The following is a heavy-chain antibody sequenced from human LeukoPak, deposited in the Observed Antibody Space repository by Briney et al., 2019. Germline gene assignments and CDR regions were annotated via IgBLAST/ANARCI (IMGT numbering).Heavy chain of an antibody. J-gene: IGHJ4*02. Sequence: GASVKVSCKASGYTFTSYYMHWVRQAPGQGLEWMGIINPSGGSTSYAQKFQGRVTMTRDTSTSTVYMELSSLRYEDTAVYYCARDQFALEYYYDSSGSFDYWGQGTLVTVSS. CDR3: ARDQFALEYYYDSSGSFDY. V-gene: IGHV1-46*01. CDR1: GYTFTSYY. CDR2: INPSGGST. D-gene: IGHD3-22*01.